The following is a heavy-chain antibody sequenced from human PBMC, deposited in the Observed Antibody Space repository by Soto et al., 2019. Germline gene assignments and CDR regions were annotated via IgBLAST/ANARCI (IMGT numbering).Heavy chain of an antibody. CDR2: ISNSGRTT. CDR1: GFTFTDHY. CDR3: ARGMDGWDDPLDI. V-gene: IGHV3-11*01. Sequence: QGQLVESGGGLVKPGGSLRLSCAAYGFTFTDHYMSWIRQAPGKGLEWVSYISNSGRTTYYADSMKGRFTISRDNAKNSLYLQMNRLRTDDTAVYDCARGMDGWDDPLDIWGQGTMVTVSS. J-gene: IGHJ3*02. D-gene: IGHD3-16*01.